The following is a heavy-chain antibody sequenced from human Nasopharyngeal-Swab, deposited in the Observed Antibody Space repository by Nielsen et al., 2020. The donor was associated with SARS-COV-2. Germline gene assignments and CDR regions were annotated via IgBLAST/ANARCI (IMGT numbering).Heavy chain of an antibody. CDR1: GGSISSSSYY. J-gene: IGHJ6*03. V-gene: IGHV4-39*06. CDR3: AREMGRGGIWNYYYYYMDV. Sequence: SETLSLTCTVYGGSISSSSYYWGWLRQHPGKGLEWTGRIYYSGSTYYNPSLKSRVPISVDTSKNQFTLKLSSVTAADTAVYYYAREMGRGGIWNYYYYYMDVWGKGTTVTVSS. D-gene: IGHD3-10*01. CDR2: IYYSGST.